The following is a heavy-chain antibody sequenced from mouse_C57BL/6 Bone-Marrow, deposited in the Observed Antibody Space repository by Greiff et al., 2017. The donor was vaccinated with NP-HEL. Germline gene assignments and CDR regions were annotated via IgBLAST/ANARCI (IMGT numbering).Heavy chain of an antibody. CDR2: ISNLAYSI. Sequence: VQLKESGGGLVQPGGSLKLSCAASGFTFSDYGMAWVRQAPRKGPEWVAFISNLAYSIYYADTVTGRFTISRENAKNTLYLEMSSLRSEDTAMYYCARRCYGSIWYFDVWGTGTTVTVSS. V-gene: IGHV5-15*01. J-gene: IGHJ1*03. CDR3: ARRCYGSIWYFDV. CDR1: GFTFSDYG. D-gene: IGHD1-1*01.